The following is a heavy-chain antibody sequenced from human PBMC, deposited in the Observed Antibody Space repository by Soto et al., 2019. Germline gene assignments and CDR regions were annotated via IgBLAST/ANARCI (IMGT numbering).Heavy chain of an antibody. CDR3: TRLETDY. CDR2: MNGGNGNT. V-gene: IGHV1-3*01. Sequence: QVQLVQSGAEVKRPGASVKVFCKASGYTFTTHTMHWVRQAPGQGLECMGWMNGGNGNTKYSQKFQGRVTFTRDTFASTAYMELSSLRSEDTAVYYCTRLETDYWGQGTLVTVSS. J-gene: IGHJ4*02. CDR1: GYTFTTHT.